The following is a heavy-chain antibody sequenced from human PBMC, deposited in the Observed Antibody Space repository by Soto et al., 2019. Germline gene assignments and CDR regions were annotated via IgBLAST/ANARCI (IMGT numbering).Heavy chain of an antibody. CDR1: GGTFYTYT. D-gene: IGHD5-18*01. V-gene: IGHV1-69*15. CDR3: ARIARYSFPTSDDLDS. CDR2: ITPIYPTT. J-gene: IGHJ4*02. Sequence: QVQLVQSGAEVRKPGSSVQVSCKASGGTFYTYTFSWVRQAPGQGLEWMGSITPIYPTTNYAEKYQGRLTVTADGSTNTAYMELNSLTSEDTAVYYYARIARYSFPTSDDLDSWGQGTLVTVSS.